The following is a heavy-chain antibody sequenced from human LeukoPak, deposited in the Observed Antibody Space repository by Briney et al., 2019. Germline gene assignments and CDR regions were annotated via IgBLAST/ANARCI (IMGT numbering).Heavy chain of an antibody. D-gene: IGHD5-24*01. CDR2: ISYDGSNK. J-gene: IGHJ4*02. Sequence: PGGSLRLSCAASGFTFSSYAMHRVRQAPGKGLEWVAVISYDGSNKYYADSVKGRFTISRDNSKNTLYLQMNSLRAEDTAVYYCARDLGPLWLPTFKNYFDYWGQGTLVTVSS. CDR3: ARDLGPLWLPTFKNYFDY. V-gene: IGHV3-30*04. CDR1: GFTFSSYA.